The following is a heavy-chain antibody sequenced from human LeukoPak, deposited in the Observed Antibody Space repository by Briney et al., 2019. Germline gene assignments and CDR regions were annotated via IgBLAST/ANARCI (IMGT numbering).Heavy chain of an antibody. D-gene: IGHD3-10*01. V-gene: IGHV3-23*01. Sequence: GGSLRLSCATSGFTFSSYAMSWVRQAPGKGLEWVSAISGSGGSAYYADSVKGRFTISRDNSKNTLYLQMNSLRAEDTAVYYCAKDRAWFGEHMNFDYWGQGTPVTVSS. CDR3: AKDRAWFGEHMNFDY. CDR2: ISGSGGSA. J-gene: IGHJ4*02. CDR1: GFTFSSYA.